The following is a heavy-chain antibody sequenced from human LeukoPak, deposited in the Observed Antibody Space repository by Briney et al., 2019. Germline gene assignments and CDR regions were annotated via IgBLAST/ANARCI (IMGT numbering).Heavy chain of an antibody. V-gene: IGHV3-9*01. D-gene: IGHD6-6*01. CDR1: GFTFDDYD. Sequence: SLRLSCAASGFTFDDYDMPWVRQAPGKGLEWVSGISWNSGSIGYADSVKGRFTSSRDNAKNSLDLQMNSLRAEDTDLYYCAKWVEYSNDYYYYGMDFGGQGTAVTVS. J-gene: IGHJ6*02. CDR3: AKWVEYSNDYYYYGMDF. CDR2: ISWNSGSI.